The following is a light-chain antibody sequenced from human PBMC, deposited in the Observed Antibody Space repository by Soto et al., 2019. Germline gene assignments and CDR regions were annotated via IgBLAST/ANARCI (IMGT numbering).Light chain of an antibody. CDR2: GAS. V-gene: IGKV3-11*01. CDR3: QQRTIWPRVYT. Sequence: EIVLTQSPATLSLSPGERATLSCRASQSVSSYLAWYQQKPGQAPRLLIYGASSRATGTPARFSGSGSGTDFTHSITSLEPEDFAVYYCQQRTIWPRVYTFGQGTKVDIK. CDR1: QSVSSY. J-gene: IGKJ2*01.